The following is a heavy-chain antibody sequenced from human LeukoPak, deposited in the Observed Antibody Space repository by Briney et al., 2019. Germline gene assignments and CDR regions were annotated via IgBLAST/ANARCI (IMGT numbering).Heavy chain of an antibody. CDR1: GFTFSSYG. V-gene: IGHV3-30*03. D-gene: IGHD5-12*01. J-gene: IGHJ3*02. CDR3: AREFSGYAFDI. CDR2: ISDDGTRK. Sequence: QSGGSLRLSCAASGFTFSSYGIHWVRLAPGKGLEWVAVISDDGTRKYYADSVQGRFTISIDNSKNTLYLQMNSLRAEDMAVYYCAREFSGYAFDIWGQGTMVTVSS.